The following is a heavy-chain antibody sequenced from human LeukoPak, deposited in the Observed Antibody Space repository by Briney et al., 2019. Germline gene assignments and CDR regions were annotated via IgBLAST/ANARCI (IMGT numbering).Heavy chain of an antibody. CDR2: IYYSGST. D-gene: IGHD5-18*01. J-gene: IGHJ5*02. CDR3: ARGSDTAMYVNWFDP. Sequence: SETLSLTCTVSGGSISSYYWSWIRQPPGKGLEWIGYIYYSGSTNYNPSLKSRVTISVDTSKNQFSLKLSSVTAADTAVYYCARGSDTAMYVNWFDPWGQGTLVTVSS. V-gene: IGHV4-59*01. CDR1: GGSISSYY.